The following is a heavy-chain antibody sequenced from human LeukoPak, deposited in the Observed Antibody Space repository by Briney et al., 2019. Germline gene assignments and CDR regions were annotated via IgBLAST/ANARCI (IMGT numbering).Heavy chain of an antibody. V-gene: IGHV4-34*01. J-gene: IGHJ5*02. CDR1: GGSFSGYY. CDR3: AREMYSSGWYFLNWFDP. D-gene: IGHD6-19*01. Sequence: PSETLSLTCAVYGGSFSGYYWSWIRQPPGKGLEWIGEINHSGSTNYNPSLKSRVTISVDTSKNQFSLKLSSVTAADTAVYYCAREMYSSGWYFLNWFDPWGQGTLVTVSS. CDR2: INHSGST.